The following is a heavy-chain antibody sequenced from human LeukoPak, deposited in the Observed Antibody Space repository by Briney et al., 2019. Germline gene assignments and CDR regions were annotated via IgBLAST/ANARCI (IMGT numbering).Heavy chain of an antibody. J-gene: IGHJ3*02. D-gene: IGHD3-10*01. CDR2: ISGSGGST. CDR3: AKDHWRGSGSYDAFDI. CDR1: GFTFSSYA. V-gene: IGHV3-23*01. Sequence: GGSLRLSCAASGFTFSSYAMSWVRQAPGKGLEWVSAISGSGGSTYYADSVKGRFTISRDNSKNTLYLQMNSLRAEDTAVYYCAKDHWRGSGSYDAFDIWGQGTMVTVSS.